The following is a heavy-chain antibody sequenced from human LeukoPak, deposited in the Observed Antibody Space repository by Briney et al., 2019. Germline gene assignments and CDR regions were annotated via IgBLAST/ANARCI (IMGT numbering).Heavy chain of an antibody. V-gene: IGHV1-2*02. CDR2: INPNSGGT. J-gene: IGHJ4*02. CDR1: GYTFTGYY. CDR3: ARADTVTRYYFDY. D-gene: IGHD4-17*01. Sequence: ASVKVSCKASGYTFTGYYMHWVRQAPGQGLEWMGWINPNSGGTNYAQKFQGRVTMTRDTSISTAYMELSRLRSDGTAVYYCARADTVTRYYFDYWGQGTLVTVSS.